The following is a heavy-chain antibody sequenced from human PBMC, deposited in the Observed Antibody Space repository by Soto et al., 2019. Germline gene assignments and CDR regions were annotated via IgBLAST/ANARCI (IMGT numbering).Heavy chain of an antibody. J-gene: IGHJ4*02. CDR2: ILPILGPP. CDR1: GGTFSTYA. D-gene: IGHD3-10*01. V-gene: IGHV1-69*01. CDR3: ARVGGGAYNS. Sequence: QVQLVQSGAELKKPGSSVKVSCKASGGTFSTYAINWVRQAPGQGLEWMGGILPILGPPNYAQKFKGSVTIAADDSTSTAYMELTSLRSEDTAIYYCARVGGGAYNSWGQGTLVTVSS.